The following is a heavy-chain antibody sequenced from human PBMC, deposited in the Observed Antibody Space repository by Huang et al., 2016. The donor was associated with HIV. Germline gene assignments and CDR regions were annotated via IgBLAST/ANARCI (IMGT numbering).Heavy chain of an antibody. CDR2: SNPKGGGT. CDR3: ARDLSFGSSTSPAD. V-gene: IGHV1-2*02. D-gene: IGHD6-6*01. J-gene: IGHJ4*02. Sequence: QVQLVQSGAEVKNPGASVRVSYKASGYTFTDSNIHWVRQAPGKGLEWMGWSNPKGGGTIYAQRFQGRITMTRDTTVSTVHMDLRRIQSDDTAVYFCARDLSFGSSTSPADWGQGTLVTVSS. CDR1: GYTFTDSN.